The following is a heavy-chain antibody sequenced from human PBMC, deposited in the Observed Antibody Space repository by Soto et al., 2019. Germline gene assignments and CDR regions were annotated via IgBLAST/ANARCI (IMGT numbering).Heavy chain of an antibody. CDR1: GDSVSSNSAA. J-gene: IGHJ4*02. CDR2: TYYRSKWYN. Sequence: SQTLSFTCAISGDSVSSNSAAWNWIRQSPSRGLEWLGRTYYRSKWYNDYAVSVKSRITINPDTSKNQFSLQLNSVTPEDTAVYYCARAQFLYDYSNLFDYWGQGTLVTVSS. CDR3: ARAQFLYDYSNLFDY. D-gene: IGHD4-4*01. V-gene: IGHV6-1*01.